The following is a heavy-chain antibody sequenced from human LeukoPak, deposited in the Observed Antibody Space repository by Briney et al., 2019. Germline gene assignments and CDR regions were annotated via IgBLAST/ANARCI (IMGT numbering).Heavy chain of an antibody. D-gene: IGHD1-26*01. V-gene: IGHV3-33*01. Sequence: GGSLRLSCAASGFTFSSYGIHWVRQAPGKGLEWVAVAWYDGINKYYADSVKGRFTISRENGKNSLYLQMNSLRAGDTAVYYCARSGSYSTGFDYWGQGTLVTVSS. J-gene: IGHJ4*02. CDR2: AWYDGINK. CDR3: ARSGSYSTGFDY. CDR1: GFTFSSYG.